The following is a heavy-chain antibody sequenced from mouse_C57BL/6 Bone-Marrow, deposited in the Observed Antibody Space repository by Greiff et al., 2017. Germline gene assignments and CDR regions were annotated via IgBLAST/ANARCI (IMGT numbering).Heavy chain of an antibody. J-gene: IGHJ3*01. Sequence: EVKLQESGPVLVKPGASVKMSCKASGYTFTDYYMNWVKQSHGKSLEWIGVINPYNGGTSYNQKFKGKATLTVDKSSSTAYMELNSLTSEDSAVYYCARSMVTTRAWFAYWGQGTLVTVSA. CDR3: ARSMVTTRAWFAY. CDR2: INPYNGGT. CDR1: GYTFTDYY. D-gene: IGHD2-2*01. V-gene: IGHV1-19*01.